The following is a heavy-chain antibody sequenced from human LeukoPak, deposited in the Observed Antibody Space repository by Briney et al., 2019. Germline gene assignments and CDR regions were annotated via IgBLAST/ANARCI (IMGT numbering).Heavy chain of an antibody. D-gene: IGHD6-13*01. CDR1: GGSISSSSYY. V-gene: IGHV4-39*07. Sequence: PETLSLTCTVSGGSISSSSYYWGWIRQPPGKGLEWIGSIYYSGSTYYNPSLKSRVTISVDTSKNQFSLKLSSVTAADTAVYYCARGEAAAAADWYFDLWGRGTLVTVSS. J-gene: IGHJ2*01. CDR3: ARGEAAAAADWYFDL. CDR2: IYYSGST.